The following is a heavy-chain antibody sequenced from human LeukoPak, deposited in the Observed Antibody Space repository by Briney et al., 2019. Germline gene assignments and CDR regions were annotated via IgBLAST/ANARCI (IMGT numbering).Heavy chain of an antibody. D-gene: IGHD3-10*01. CDR2: ISSSSSYI. J-gene: IGHJ4*02. CDR1: GFTFSSYS. CDR3: ARDLGEYYFDH. V-gene: IGHV3-21*01. Sequence: GGSLRLSCAASGFTFSSYSMNWVRQAPGKGLEWVSSISSSSSYIYYADSVKGRFTISRDNAKNSLYLQMNSLRAEDTAVYYCARDLGEYYFDHWGQGTLVTVSS.